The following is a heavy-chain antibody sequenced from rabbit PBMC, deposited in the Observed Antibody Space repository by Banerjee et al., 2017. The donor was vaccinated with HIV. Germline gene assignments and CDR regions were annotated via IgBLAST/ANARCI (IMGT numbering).Heavy chain of an antibody. J-gene: IGHJ4*01. V-gene: IGHV1S45*01. CDR2: IDIGGSGRT. CDR3: ARSRPGNSFYWNL. CDR1: GFSFSSGYD. D-gene: IGHD7-1*01. Sequence: QEQLVESGGDLVKPEGSLTLTCTASGFSFSSGYDMCWVRQAPGKGLEWIACIDIGGSGRTYYASWAKGRFTISKTSSTTVTLQMNILTAADTATYFCARSRPGNSFYWNLWGPGTLVTVS.